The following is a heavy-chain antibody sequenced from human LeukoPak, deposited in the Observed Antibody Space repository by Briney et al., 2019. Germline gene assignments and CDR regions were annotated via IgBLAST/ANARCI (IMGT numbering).Heavy chain of an antibody. Sequence: GGSLRLSCAASGFAFSSYAMSWVRQAPGKGLEWVSAISGSGGSTYYADSVKGRFTISRDNSKNTLYLQMNSLRAEDTAVYYCAKDQGLVRFLEWLLGPDAFDIWGQGTMVTVSS. J-gene: IGHJ3*02. CDR1: GFAFSSYA. D-gene: IGHD3-3*01. CDR2: ISGSGGST. V-gene: IGHV3-23*01. CDR3: AKDQGLVRFLEWLLGPDAFDI.